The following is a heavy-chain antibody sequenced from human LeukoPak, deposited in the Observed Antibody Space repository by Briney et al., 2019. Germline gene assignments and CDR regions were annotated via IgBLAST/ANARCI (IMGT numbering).Heavy chain of an antibody. CDR3: AKGGRSWTWIQLWNVDY. CDR1: GFTFSSYG. D-gene: IGHD5-18*01. CDR2: ISYDGSNK. J-gene: IGHJ4*02. V-gene: IGHV3-30*18. Sequence: QSGGSLRLSCAASGFTFSSYGMHWVRQAPGKGLEWVAVISYDGSNKYYADSVKGRFTISRDNSKNTLYLQMNSLRAEDTAVYYCAKGGRSWTWIQLWNVDYWGQGTLVTVSS.